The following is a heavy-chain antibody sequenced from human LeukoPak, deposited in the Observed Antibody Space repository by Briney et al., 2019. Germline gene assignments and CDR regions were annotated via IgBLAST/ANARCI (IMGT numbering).Heavy chain of an antibody. CDR2: ISAHNGNT. D-gene: IGHD3-10*01. J-gene: IGHJ4*02. V-gene: IGHV1-18*01. CDR1: GYTLTSYG. Sequence: ASVKVSCKASGYTLTSYGISWVRQAPGQGLEWMGWISAHNGNTNYAQKFQGRVTMTTDTSTNTAYTELRSLRYDDTAVYYCARDWYYYGSGSYVEPFFDYWGQGTLVTVSS. CDR3: ARDWYYYGSGSYVEPFFDY.